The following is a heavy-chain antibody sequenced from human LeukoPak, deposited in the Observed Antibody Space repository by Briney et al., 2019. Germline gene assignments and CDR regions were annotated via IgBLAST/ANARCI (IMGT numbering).Heavy chain of an antibody. J-gene: IGHJ4*02. CDR3: ARHIDWSFDY. CDR2: ISVSGNT. D-gene: IGHD1-1*01. Sequence: PGGSLRLSCAASGFTLSSYAMSWVRQGPGKGLEWVSAISVSGNTYHADSVKGRFTISRDSSKNTLYLQMNSLRPEDTAVYYCARHIDWSFDYWGQGTLVTVSS. CDR1: GFTLSSYA. V-gene: IGHV3-23*01.